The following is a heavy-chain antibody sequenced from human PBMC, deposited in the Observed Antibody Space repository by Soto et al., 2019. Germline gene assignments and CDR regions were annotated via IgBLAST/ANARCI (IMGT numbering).Heavy chain of an antibody. CDR1: GFSFSAYV. CDR2: ITGSGGNT. J-gene: IGHJ4*02. D-gene: IGHD2-8*01. V-gene: IGHV3-23*01. CDR3: VQGYHDCPNGLCYEF. Sequence: GGSLRLSCAASGFSFSAYVMSWVRQVPGKGLEWVSFITGSGGNTYYADSVKGRFTISRDNSKNILYLQVRSLRAEDTAVYYCVQGYHDCPNGLCYEFWGQGTQVTVSS.